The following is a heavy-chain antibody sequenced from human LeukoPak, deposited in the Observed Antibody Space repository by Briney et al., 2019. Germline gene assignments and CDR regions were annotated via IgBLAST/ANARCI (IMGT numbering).Heavy chain of an antibody. D-gene: IGHD4-17*01. V-gene: IGHV3-30*04. Sequence: GGSLRLSCAASGFTFSSYAMHWVRQAPGKGLEWVAVISYDGSNKYYARSVRGRFTISRDNSKNTLHLQMSSLRADDSALYYCARFGDYGEYWGQGTLVIVSS. CDR1: GFTFSSYA. J-gene: IGHJ4*02. CDR3: ARFGDYGEY. CDR2: ISYDGSNK.